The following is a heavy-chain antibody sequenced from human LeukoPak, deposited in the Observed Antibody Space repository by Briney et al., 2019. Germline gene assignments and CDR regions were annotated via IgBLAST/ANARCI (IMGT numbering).Heavy chain of an antibody. CDR3: ARRRGDSSCVDP. Sequence: PETLSLTCSVSGGSISSYYWVWIRQPPGKGLEWIGNIYYSGDTYYNPSLKSRATISVDTSKQQFSLKLSSVTAADTAVYYCARRRGDSSCVDPWGQGTLVTVSS. CDR1: GGSISSYY. CDR2: IYYSGDT. V-gene: IGHV4-39*01. J-gene: IGHJ5*02. D-gene: IGHD6-13*01.